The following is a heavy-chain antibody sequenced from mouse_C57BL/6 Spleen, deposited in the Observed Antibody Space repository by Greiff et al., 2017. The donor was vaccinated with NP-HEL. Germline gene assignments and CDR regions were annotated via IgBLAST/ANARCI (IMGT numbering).Heavy chain of an antibody. CDR3: ARLLLYYAMDY. J-gene: IGHJ4*01. Sequence: QVQLQQPGAELVRPGTSVKLSCKASGYTFTSYWMHWVKQRPGQGLEWIGVNDPSDSYTNYNQKFKGKATLTVDTSSSTAYMQLSSLTSEDSAVYYCARLLLYYAMDYWGQGTSVTVSS. V-gene: IGHV1-59*01. D-gene: IGHD1-1*01. CDR2: NDPSDSYT. CDR1: GYTFTSYW.